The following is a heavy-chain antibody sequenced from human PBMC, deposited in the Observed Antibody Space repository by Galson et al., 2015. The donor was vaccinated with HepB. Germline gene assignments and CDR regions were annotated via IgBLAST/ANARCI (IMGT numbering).Heavy chain of an antibody. J-gene: IGHJ4*02. V-gene: IGHV3-33*08. CDR1: GFTFSSYG. D-gene: IGHD6-19*01. Sequence: RLSCAASGFTFSSYGMHWVRQAPGKGLEWVAVIWYDGSNKYYADSVKGRFTISRDNSKNTLYLQMNSLRAEDTAVYYCGRDINPRQQWQVALRYWGQGTQVTVSS. CDR2: IWYDGSNK. CDR3: GRDINPRQQWQVALRY.